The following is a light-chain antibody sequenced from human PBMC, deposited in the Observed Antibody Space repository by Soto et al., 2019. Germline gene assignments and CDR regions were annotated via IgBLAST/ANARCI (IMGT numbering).Light chain of an antibody. CDR1: SSDIGGYDY. J-gene: IGLJ1*01. Sequence: QSVLTQPASVSGFPGQSITISCTGTSSDIGGYDYVSWYQQHPGKAPKLITYDVSGRPSGVSNRFSGSKSANTASLTISGLQAEDEADYHCSSYTSTSAPYVFGTGTKVTVL. CDR3: SSYTSTSAPYV. V-gene: IGLV2-14*03. CDR2: DVS.